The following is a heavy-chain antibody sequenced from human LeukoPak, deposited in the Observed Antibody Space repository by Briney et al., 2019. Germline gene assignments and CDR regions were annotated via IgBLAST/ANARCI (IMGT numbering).Heavy chain of an antibody. CDR3: ARGSPFNVFGPAHFGVVNKYYFDY. D-gene: IGHD3-3*01. V-gene: IGHV4-34*01. J-gene: IGHJ4*02. Sequence: PSETLSLTCAVYGGSFSGYYWSWIRQPPGKGLEWIGEINHSGSTNYNPSLKSRVTISVDTSKNQFSLKLSSVTAADTAVYYCARGSPFNVFGPAHFGVVNKYYFDYWGQGTLVTVSS. CDR2: INHSGST. CDR1: GGSFSGYY.